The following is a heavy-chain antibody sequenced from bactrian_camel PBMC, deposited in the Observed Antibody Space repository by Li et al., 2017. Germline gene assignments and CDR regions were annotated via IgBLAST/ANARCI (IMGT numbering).Heavy chain of an antibody. CDR1: GFTSSRAY. Sequence: HVQLVESGGGLVQPGDSLRLSCEFSGFTSSRAYMSWVRQVPGKGLEWVASIADDGAETYHASSVKGRFTISRDNFRNTAYLQMTSLTSGDTALYICASRGDRYGEYVHWGHGTQVTVS. J-gene: IGHJ4*01. CDR2: IADDGAET. V-gene: IGHV3S5*01. CDR3: ASRGDRYGEYVH. D-gene: IGHD5*01.